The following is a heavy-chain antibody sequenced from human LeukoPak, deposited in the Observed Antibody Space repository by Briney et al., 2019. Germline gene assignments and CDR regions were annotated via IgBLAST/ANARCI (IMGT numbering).Heavy chain of an antibody. J-gene: IGHJ4*02. CDR2: INPNSGGT. Sequence: ASVKVSCKASGYTFTGYYMYWVRQAPGQGLEWMGWINPNSGGTNYAQKFQGRVTMTRDTSISTAYMELSRLRSDDTAVYYCARDKGVATAFDYWGQGTLVTVSS. V-gene: IGHV1-2*02. D-gene: IGHD5-18*01. CDR3: ARDKGVATAFDY. CDR1: GYTFTGYY.